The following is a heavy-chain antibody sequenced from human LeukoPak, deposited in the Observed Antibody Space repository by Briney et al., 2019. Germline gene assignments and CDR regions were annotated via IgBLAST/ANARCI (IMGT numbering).Heavy chain of an antibody. CDR3: ARLSNYGGHSGDGY. D-gene: IGHD4-23*01. Sequence: SETLSLTCTVSGGATSSSNYYWSWIRQPPGKGLEWMGSIFYSGTTHYNPSLKSRVTISIDTSKNQFSLKLSSVTAADTAVYYCARLSNYGGHSGDGYWGQGTLVTVSS. CDR1: GGATSSSNYY. J-gene: IGHJ4*02. CDR2: IFYSGTT. V-gene: IGHV4-39*01.